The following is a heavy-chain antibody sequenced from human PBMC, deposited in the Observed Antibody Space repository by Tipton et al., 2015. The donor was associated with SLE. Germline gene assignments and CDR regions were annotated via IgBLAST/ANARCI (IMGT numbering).Heavy chain of an antibody. CDR1: GYTFTGYY. CDR3: ARSSTRFLEWLT. Sequence: QSGAEVKKPGASVRVSCKASGYTFTGYYMHWVRQAPGQGLEWMGWFSPNSGATKYAQNFQGRLTMTRDTSATTVYMELSSLRSEDTAVYYCARSSTRFLEWLTWGQGTLVTVSS. V-gene: IGHV1-2*02. CDR2: FSPNSGAT. D-gene: IGHD3-3*01. J-gene: IGHJ4*02.